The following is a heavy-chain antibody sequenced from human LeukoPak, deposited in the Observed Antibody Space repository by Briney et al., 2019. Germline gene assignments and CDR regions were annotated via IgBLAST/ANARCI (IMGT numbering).Heavy chain of an antibody. V-gene: IGHV3-23*01. J-gene: IGHJ4*02. CDR3: AKVELLWFETHVSVYFDS. CDR1: GFTFSSYA. D-gene: IGHD3-10*01. Sequence: GGSLRLSCAASGFTFSSYAMSWVRQAPGKGLEWVSNIYRSGGWTYYADSVKGRFTISRDNAKNTLSLQMNSLRAEDTAVYYCAKVELLWFETHVSVYFDSWGQGTLVTVSS. CDR2: IYRSGGWT.